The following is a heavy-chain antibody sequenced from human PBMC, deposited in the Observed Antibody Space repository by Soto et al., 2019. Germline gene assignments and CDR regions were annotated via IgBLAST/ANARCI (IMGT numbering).Heavy chain of an antibody. D-gene: IGHD3-3*01. CDR1: GFTFSSYG. J-gene: IGHJ4*02. V-gene: IGHV3-30*18. CDR2: ISYDGSNK. CDR3: AKAQYYDFWSGYYFDY. Sequence: QVQLVESGGGVVQPGRSLRLSCAASGFTFSSYGMHWVRQAPGKGLEWVAVISYDGSNKYYADSVKGRFTISRDNSKNTLYLQMNSLRAEDTAVYYCAKAQYYDFWSGYYFDYWGQGTLVTVSS.